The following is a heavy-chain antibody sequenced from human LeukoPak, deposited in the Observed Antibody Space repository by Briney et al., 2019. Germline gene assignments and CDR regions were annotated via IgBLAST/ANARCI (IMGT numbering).Heavy chain of an antibody. D-gene: IGHD3-22*01. Sequence: PSETLSLTCTVSGGSISSGSYYWSWIRQPAGKGLEWIGRIYTGGSTNYNPSLKSRVTISVDTSKNQFSLKLSSVTAADTAVYYCARETDYYNSSGYFRIWGQGTMVTVSS. CDR3: ARETDYYNSSGYFRI. CDR1: GGSISSGSYY. V-gene: IGHV4-61*02. CDR2: IYTGGST. J-gene: IGHJ3*02.